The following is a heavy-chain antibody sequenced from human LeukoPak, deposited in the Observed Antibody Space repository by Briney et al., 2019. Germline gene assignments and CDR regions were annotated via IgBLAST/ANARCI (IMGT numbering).Heavy chain of an antibody. J-gene: IGHJ4*02. CDR1: GDSVSITSAA. Sequence: SQTLSLTCAISGDSVSITSAACNWIRQSPSRGLEWLGRTYCRSKWYNDYALSVKSRITINPDTSKNQCSLQVNSVTPEDTAVYYCARSSAGGKLDYWGQGTLVTVSS. D-gene: IGHD6-13*01. V-gene: IGHV6-1*01. CDR3: ARSSAGGKLDY. CDR2: TYCRSKWYN.